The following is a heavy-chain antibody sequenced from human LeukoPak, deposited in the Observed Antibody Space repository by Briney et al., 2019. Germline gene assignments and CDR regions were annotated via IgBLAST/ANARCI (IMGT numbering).Heavy chain of an antibody. D-gene: IGHD2-15*01. CDR2: ISRKSRRI. CDR1: GFTFDDYA. Sequence: GRSLRLSCGASGFTFDDYAMHWVRQAPGKGLEGWSCISRKSRRIGYMDSAKGRFTTSRDNAQNSPYLQMSALRAEDLALYYVARSGCCSGGSCYSFDCWGQGTPVTVS. V-gene: IGHV3-9*03. CDR3: ARSGCCSGGSCYSFDC. J-gene: IGHJ4*02.